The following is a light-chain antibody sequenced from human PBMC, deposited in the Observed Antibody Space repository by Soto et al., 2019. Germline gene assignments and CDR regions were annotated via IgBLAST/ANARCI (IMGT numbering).Light chain of an antibody. CDR1: QTISSW. CDR3: QHYNSYSEA. CDR2: KAS. V-gene: IGKV1-5*03. Sequence: DIQMTQSPSTLSGSLGDRVTITCRASQTISSWLALYQQKPVKAPKLLIYKASTLKSGVPSRFSGSGSGTEFTLTISSLQPDDFAAYYCQHYNSYSEAFGQGTKVDIK. J-gene: IGKJ1*01.